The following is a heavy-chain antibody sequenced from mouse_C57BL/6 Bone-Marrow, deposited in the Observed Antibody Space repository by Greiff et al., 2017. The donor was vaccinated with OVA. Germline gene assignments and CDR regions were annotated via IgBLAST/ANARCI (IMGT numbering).Heavy chain of an antibody. Sequence: VQLVESGPGLVQPSQSLSITCTVSGFSLTSYGVHWVRQSPGKGLEWLGVIWSGGSTDHNAAFISRLSISTDNSKSQVVFKMNSLQADDTAIYYCAGGSRFAYWGQGTLVTVSA. CDR2: IWSGGST. CDR1: GFSLTSYG. D-gene: IGHD1-1*01. V-gene: IGHV2-2*01. CDR3: AGGSRFAY. J-gene: IGHJ3*01.